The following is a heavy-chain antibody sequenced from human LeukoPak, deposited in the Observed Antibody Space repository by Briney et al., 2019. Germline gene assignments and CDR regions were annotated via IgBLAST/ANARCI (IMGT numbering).Heavy chain of an antibody. V-gene: IGHV4-34*01. CDR2: INHSGST. CDR3: ARGAVFRGNYYVFWSGYYRTLDY. J-gene: IGHJ4*02. CDR1: GGSFSGYY. Sequence: PSETLSLTCAVYGGSFSGYYWSWIRQPPGKGLEWIGEINHSGSTNYNPSLKSRVTISVDTSKNQFSLKLSSVTAADTAVYYCARGAVFRGNYYVFWSGYYRTLDYWGQGTLGTVSS. D-gene: IGHD3-3*01.